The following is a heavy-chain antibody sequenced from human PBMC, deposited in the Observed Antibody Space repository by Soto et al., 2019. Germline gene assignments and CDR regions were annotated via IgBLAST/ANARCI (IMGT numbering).Heavy chain of an antibody. J-gene: IGHJ5*02. CDR3: ARDGLYSSGWYGWFDP. D-gene: IGHD6-19*01. Sequence: SQTLSLTCAISGDSVSSNSAAWNWIRQSPSRGLEWLGRTYYRSKWYNDYAVSVRSRITINPDTSKNQFSLQLNSVTPEDTAVYYCARDGLYSSGWYGWFDPWGQGTLVTVSS. V-gene: IGHV6-1*01. CDR2: TYYRSKWYN. CDR1: GDSVSSNSAA.